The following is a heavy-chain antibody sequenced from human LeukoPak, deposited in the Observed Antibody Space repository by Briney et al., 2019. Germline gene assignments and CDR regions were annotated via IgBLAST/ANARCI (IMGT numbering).Heavy chain of an antibody. CDR1: GYTFTDYY. Sequence: GASVKVSCKASGYTFTDYYMHWVRQAPGQGLEWMGRINPNIGGTNFAQKSQGRVTKTRDTSINTAYMELSRLTPDDTAVYYCARGRGAGGWECGTYWGQGTLVTVSS. D-gene: IGHD1-26*01. CDR2: INPNIGGT. J-gene: IGHJ4*02. V-gene: IGHV1-2*06. CDR3: ARGRGAGGWECGTY.